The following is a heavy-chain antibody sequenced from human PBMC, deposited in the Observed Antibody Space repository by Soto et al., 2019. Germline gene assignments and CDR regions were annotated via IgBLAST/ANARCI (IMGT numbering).Heavy chain of an antibody. V-gene: IGHV4-39*01. D-gene: IGHD3-22*01. Sequence: QLQLQESGPGLVKPSETLSLTCTVSGGSISSSSYYWGWIRQPPGKGLEWIGSIYYSGSTYYNPSLKSRVTISVDTSKNQFSLKLSSVTAADTAVYYCARHPYDSSGYYAWFDPWGQGTLVTVSS. CDR3: ARHPYDSSGYYAWFDP. CDR1: GGSISSSSYY. CDR2: IYYSGST. J-gene: IGHJ5*02.